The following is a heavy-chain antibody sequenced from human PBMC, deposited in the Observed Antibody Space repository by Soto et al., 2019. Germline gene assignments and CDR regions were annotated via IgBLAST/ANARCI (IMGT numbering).Heavy chain of an antibody. D-gene: IGHD5-12*01. CDR2: INHSGST. CDR3: ASGRWLRSSFDC. CDR1: GGSFSGYY. J-gene: IGHJ4*02. Sequence: QVQLQQWGAGLLKPSETLSLTCAVYGGSFSGYYWSWIRQPPGKGLEWIGEINHSGSTNYNPSPRSRVTIAVDTSKNQCSLKLRSVTAADTAVYSCASGRWLRSSFDCWGQGTLVTVSS. V-gene: IGHV4-34*01.